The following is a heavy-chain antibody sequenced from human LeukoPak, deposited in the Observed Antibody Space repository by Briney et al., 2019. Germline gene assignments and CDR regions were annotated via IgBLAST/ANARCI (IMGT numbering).Heavy chain of an antibody. Sequence: RPSQTLSLTCTVSGGSISSGSYYWSWIRQPAGKGLEWIGRIYTSGSTNYNPSLKSRVTISVDTSKNRFSLKLSSVTAADTAVYYCARAAVVSGWRNWFDPWGQGTLVTVSS. CDR2: IYTSGST. V-gene: IGHV4-61*02. CDR1: GGSISSGSYY. CDR3: ARAAVVSGWRNWFDP. J-gene: IGHJ5*02. D-gene: IGHD4-23*01.